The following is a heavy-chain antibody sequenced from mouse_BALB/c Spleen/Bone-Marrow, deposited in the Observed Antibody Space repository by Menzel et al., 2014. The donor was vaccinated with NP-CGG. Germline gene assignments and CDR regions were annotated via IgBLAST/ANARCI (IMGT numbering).Heavy chain of an antibody. CDR2: IDTSDSYT. Sequence: QVQLQQSGAELVMPGASVKMSCKASGYTFTDYWMHWVKQRPGQGLEWIGAIDTSDSYTSYNQKFKGKATLTVDESSSTAYMQLSSLTSEDSAVYYCARSYYGSSYLDYWGQGTTLTVSS. D-gene: IGHD1-1*01. V-gene: IGHV1-69*01. CDR1: GYTFTDYW. J-gene: IGHJ2*01. CDR3: ARSYYGSSYLDY.